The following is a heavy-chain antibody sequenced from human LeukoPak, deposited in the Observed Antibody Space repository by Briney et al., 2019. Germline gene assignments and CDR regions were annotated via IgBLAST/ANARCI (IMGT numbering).Heavy chain of an antibody. CDR2: ISWNSGSI. V-gene: IGHV3-9*01. Sequence: PGGSLRLSCGASEFTFDDYAMHWVRQAPGKGLEWVSGISWNSGSIGYADSVKGRFTISRDNAKNSLYLQMNRLRPEDTAFYYCAKDRYCSGGSCYSGFDYWGQGTLVTVSS. CDR1: EFTFDDYA. J-gene: IGHJ4*02. D-gene: IGHD2-15*01. CDR3: AKDRYCSGGSCYSGFDY.